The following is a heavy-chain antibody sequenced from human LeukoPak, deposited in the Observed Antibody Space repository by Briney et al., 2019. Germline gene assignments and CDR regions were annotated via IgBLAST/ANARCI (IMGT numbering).Heavy chain of an antibody. J-gene: IGHJ4*02. Sequence: SETLSLTFAVSGYSISSGYYWGWIRQPPGKGLEWIGSIYHSGSTYYNPSLKSRVTISVDTSKNQFSLKLSSVTAADTAVYYCARHRAPYSGSYVDYWGQGTLVTVSS. V-gene: IGHV4-38-2*01. CDR2: IYHSGST. CDR1: GYSISSGYY. CDR3: ARHRAPYSGSYVDY. D-gene: IGHD1-26*01.